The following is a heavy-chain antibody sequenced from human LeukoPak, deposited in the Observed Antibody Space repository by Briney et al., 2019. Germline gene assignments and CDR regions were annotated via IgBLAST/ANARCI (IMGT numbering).Heavy chain of an antibody. CDR2: IYVGGSS. V-gene: IGHV4-4*07. D-gene: IGHD6-19*01. CDR1: GDSLSGFS. Sequence: SETLSLTCTVYGDSLSGFSWNWIRQSAGKGLEWIGRIYVGGSSNYNPSLRGRVTMSVDMSTNQFSLKLRTLTAADTATYYCARVSPVTVAGFDYWGQGVRVTVSS. CDR3: ARVSPVTVAGFDY. J-gene: IGHJ4*02.